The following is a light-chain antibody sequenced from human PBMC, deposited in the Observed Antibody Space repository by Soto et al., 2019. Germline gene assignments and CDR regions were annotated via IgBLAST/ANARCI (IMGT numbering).Light chain of an antibody. V-gene: IGKV3-15*01. CDR3: QQYNKWPSIT. J-gene: IGKJ5*01. CDR2: GAS. CDR1: QSVRSN. Sequence: EIVMTHTPPTLSVSPGEKATLSCRASQSVRSNLAWYQQKPGQAPRLLIYGASTRATGIPVRFSGSGSGTEFTLTISSLQSADFAVYYCQQYNKWPSITFGQGTRLEIK.